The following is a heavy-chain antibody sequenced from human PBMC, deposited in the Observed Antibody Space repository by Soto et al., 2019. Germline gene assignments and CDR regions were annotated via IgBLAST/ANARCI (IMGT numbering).Heavy chain of an antibody. CDR3: ARDRDILTVLFDP. CDR1: GYTFTSYG. CDR2: ISAYNGNT. D-gene: IGHD3-9*01. J-gene: IGHJ5*02. Sequence: QVQLVQSGAEVKKPGASVKVSCKASGYTFTSYGISWMRQAPGQGLEWMGWISAYNGNTDYAQKFQGRVTMTTDTSTSTASMELRSLRSDDTAVDFCARDRDILTVLFDPWGQGTLVTVSS. V-gene: IGHV1-18*01.